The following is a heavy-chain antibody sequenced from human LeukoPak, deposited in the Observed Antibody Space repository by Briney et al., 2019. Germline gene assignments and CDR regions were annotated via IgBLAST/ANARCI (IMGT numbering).Heavy chain of an antibody. CDR3: VEEGHYYGSGSSQSYFDY. CDR2: ISSNGGST. CDR1: GFTFSSYA. Sequence: GGSLRLSCSASGFTFSSYAMHWVRQAPGKGLEYVSAISSNGGSTYYADSVKGRFTISRDNSKNTLYLQMSSLRAEDTAVYYCVEEGHYYGSGSSQSYFDYWGQGTLVTVSS. D-gene: IGHD3-10*01. V-gene: IGHV3-64D*06. J-gene: IGHJ4*02.